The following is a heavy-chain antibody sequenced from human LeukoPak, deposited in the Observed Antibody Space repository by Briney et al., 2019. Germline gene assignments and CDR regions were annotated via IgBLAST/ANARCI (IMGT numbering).Heavy chain of an antibody. J-gene: IGHJ5*02. CDR2: ISSDGSHK. CDR3: AKPRPSYSSSWYDH. CDR1: GFSFSTYD. V-gene: IGHV3-30*18. Sequence: SGGSLRLSCAASGFSFSTYDMHWVRQAPGKGLEWVAVISSDGSHKYWADSVKGRFTISRDNSKNTVYLQMNSLRAEDTAVYYCAKPRPSYSSSWYDHWGQGTLVTVSS. D-gene: IGHD6-13*01.